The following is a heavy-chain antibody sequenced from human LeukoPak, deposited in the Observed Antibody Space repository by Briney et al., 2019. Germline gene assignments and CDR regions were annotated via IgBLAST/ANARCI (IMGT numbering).Heavy chain of an antibody. Sequence: GASVKVSCKASGGTFSSYAISWVRQAPGQGLEWMGGIIPIFGTANYAQKFQGRVTITADKSTSTAYMELSSLRSEDTAVYYCARRGYSYGTFDYWGQGTLVTVSS. J-gene: IGHJ4*02. CDR3: ARRGYSYGTFDY. CDR1: GGTFSSYA. V-gene: IGHV1-69*06. D-gene: IGHD5-18*01. CDR2: IIPIFGTA.